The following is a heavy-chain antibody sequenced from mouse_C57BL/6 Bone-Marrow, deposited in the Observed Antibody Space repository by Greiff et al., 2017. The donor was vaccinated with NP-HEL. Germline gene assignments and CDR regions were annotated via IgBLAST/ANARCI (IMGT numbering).Heavy chain of an antibody. CDR2: IDPSDSEP. CDR3: AGGRGAWFAY. CDR1: GYTFTSYW. Sequence: QVQLQQPGAELVRPGSSVKLSCKASGYTFTSYWMHWVKQRPIQGLEWIGNIDPSDSEPHYNQKFKDKATLTVDKSSSTAYMQLSSLTAEDSAVYYCAGGRGAWFAYWGQGTLVTVSA. D-gene: IGHD3-3*01. J-gene: IGHJ3*01. V-gene: IGHV1-52*01.